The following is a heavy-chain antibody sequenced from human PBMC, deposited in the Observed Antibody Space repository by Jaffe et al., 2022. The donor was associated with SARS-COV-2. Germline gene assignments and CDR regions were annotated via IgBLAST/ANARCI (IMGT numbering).Heavy chain of an antibody. CDR1: GFTFSVYA. CDR2: IDSRGRTI. Sequence: EVQLVESGGGLVQPGGSLRLSCAASGFTFSVYAMNWVRQAPGKGLEWVSYIDSRGRTIYYADSVKGRFTISRDNAKNSLYLQMNSLRAEDTAVYYCARDQMWTGYYPVGWFDPWGQGTLVTVSS. V-gene: IGHV3-48*01. CDR3: ARDQMWTGYYPVGWFDP. J-gene: IGHJ5*02. D-gene: IGHD3-9*01.